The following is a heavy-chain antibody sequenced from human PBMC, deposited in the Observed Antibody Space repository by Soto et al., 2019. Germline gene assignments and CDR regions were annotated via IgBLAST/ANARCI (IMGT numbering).Heavy chain of an antibody. CDR3: ATRSPAFHF. V-gene: IGHV1-18*01. J-gene: IGHJ4*02. CDR1: GYTFTSYG. CDR2: ISTSKGDT. Sequence: ASVKVSCKTSGYTFTSYGVAWVRQAPGQGLEWMGWISTSKGDTTYAQKFQGRVTMTTDTSTSTAYMELRSLRSDDTAVYYCATRSPAFHFWGQGTLVTVSS.